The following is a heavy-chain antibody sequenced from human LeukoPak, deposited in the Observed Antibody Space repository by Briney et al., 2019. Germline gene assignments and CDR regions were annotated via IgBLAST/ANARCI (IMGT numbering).Heavy chain of an antibody. Sequence: GRSLRLSCAASGFTFSNAGMSWVRQAPGKGLEWVGRVRSKNDGGATEYAAPVKDRFTISRDDSKNTLFLQMSNLKTDDTAVYYCTTPLRRYSDVDYWGQGPLVTVSS. J-gene: IGHJ4*02. V-gene: IGHV3-15*01. CDR1: GFTFSNAG. D-gene: IGHD5-18*01. CDR3: TTPLRRYSDVDY. CDR2: VRSKNDGGAT.